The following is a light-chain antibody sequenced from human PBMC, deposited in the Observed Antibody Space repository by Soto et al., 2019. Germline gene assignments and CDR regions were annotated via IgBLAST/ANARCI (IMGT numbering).Light chain of an antibody. CDR1: SSNIGSNY. Sequence: LTQPPSASGTPGQRVTISCSGSSSNIGSNYVYWYQQLPGTAPKLLIYRNNQRPSGVPDRFSGSKSGTSASLAISGLRSEDEADYYCAAWDDSLSVHVVFGGGTKLTVL. V-gene: IGLV1-47*01. CDR3: AAWDDSLSVHVV. J-gene: IGLJ2*01. CDR2: RNN.